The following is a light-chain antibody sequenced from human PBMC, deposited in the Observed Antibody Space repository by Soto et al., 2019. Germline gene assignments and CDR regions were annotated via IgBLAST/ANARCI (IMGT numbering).Light chain of an antibody. CDR1: QSISSY. Sequence: DIQMTQSPSSLSASVGDRVTITCRASQSISSYLNWYQQKPGKAPKLLIYAASSLQSGVPSRFSGSGSGTDFTLAISSLQPEDFATYDCQQSYSTPPLTFGQGTKVEIK. J-gene: IGKJ1*01. CDR2: AAS. CDR3: QQSYSTPPLT. V-gene: IGKV1-39*01.